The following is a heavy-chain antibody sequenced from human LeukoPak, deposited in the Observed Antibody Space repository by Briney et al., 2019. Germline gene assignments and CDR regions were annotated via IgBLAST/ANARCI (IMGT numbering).Heavy chain of an antibody. CDR1: GFTFSSYE. V-gene: IGHV3-48*03. CDR3: ARRDYDILAGYFNFDY. D-gene: IGHD3-9*01. CDR2: ISSSGSTI. J-gene: IGHJ4*02. Sequence: GGSLRLSCAASGFTFSSYEMNWVRQAPGKGLEWVSYISSSGSTIYYADSVKGRFTISRDNAKHSLYLQMNSLRAEDTAVYYCARRDYDILAGYFNFDYWGQGTLVTVSS.